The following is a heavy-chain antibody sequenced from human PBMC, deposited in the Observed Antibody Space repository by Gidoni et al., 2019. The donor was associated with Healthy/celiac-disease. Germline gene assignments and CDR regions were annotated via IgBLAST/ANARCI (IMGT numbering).Heavy chain of an antibody. Sequence: EVQLVESGGGLVKPGGSLRLSCAASGFTFSNAWMSWVRQAPGKGLEWVGRIKSKTDGGTTDYAAPVKGRFTISRDDSKNTLYLQMNSLKTEDTAVYYCTTEAIAVAPKLPGDAFDIWGQGTMVTVSS. J-gene: IGHJ3*02. D-gene: IGHD6-19*01. CDR2: IKSKTDGGTT. V-gene: IGHV3-15*01. CDR3: TTEAIAVAPKLPGDAFDI. CDR1: GFTFSNAW.